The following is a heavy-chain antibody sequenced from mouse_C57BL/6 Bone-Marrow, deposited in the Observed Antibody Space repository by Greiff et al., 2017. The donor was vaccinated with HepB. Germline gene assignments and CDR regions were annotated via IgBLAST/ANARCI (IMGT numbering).Heavy chain of an antibody. CDR1: GYTFTSYG. CDR2: IYPRSGNT. Sequence: QVQLQQSGAELARPGASVKLSCKASGYTFTSYGISWVKQRTGQGLEWIGEIYPRSGNTYYNEKFKGKATLTADKSSSTAYMELRSLTSEDSAVYFCARRDYDFAYGGQGTLVTVSA. J-gene: IGHJ3*01. D-gene: IGHD2-4*01. V-gene: IGHV1-81*01. CDR3: ARRDYDFAY.